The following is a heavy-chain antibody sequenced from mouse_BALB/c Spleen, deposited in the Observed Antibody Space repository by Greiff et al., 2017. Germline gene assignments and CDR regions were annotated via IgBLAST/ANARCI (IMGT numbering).Heavy chain of an antibody. D-gene: IGHD2-2*01. Sequence: EVMLVESGGGLVQPGGSLKLSCAASGFTFSSYTMSWVRQTPEKRLEWVAYISNGGGSTYYPDTVKGRFTISRDNAKNTLYLQMSSLKSEDTAMYYCARGGGYDGYYYAMDYWGQGTSVTVSS. CDR1: GFTFSSYT. CDR2: ISNGGGST. V-gene: IGHV5-12-2*01. J-gene: IGHJ4*01. CDR3: ARGGGYDGYYYAMDY.